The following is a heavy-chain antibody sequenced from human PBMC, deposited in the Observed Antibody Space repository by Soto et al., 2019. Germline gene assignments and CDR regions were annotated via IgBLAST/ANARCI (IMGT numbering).Heavy chain of an antibody. CDR3: ARVGYDYGSTWAKIDY. J-gene: IGHJ4*02. V-gene: IGHV4-31*03. CDR1: GDSISSGDYY. CDR2: IYYSGST. Sequence: SETLSLTCTVSGDSISSGDYYWSWIRQHPGKGLEWIGYIYYSGSTYYNPSLKSRVSISVDTSKNQFSLKLSSVTAADTAVYYCARVGYDYGSTWAKIDYWGQGTLVTVSS. D-gene: IGHD5-12*01.